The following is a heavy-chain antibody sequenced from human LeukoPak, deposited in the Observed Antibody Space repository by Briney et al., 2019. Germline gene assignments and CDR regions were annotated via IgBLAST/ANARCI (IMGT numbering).Heavy chain of an antibody. CDR2: INAGNGNT. D-gene: IGHD2-15*01. CDR3: AREYCSGGSCYIFDY. J-gene: IGHJ4*02. V-gene: IGHV1-3*01. CDR1: GYTFTSYA. Sequence: ASVKVSCKASGYTFTSYAMHWVRQAPGQRLEWMGWINAGNGNTKYSQKFQGRVTITRDTSASTAYMELSSLRSEDTAVYYCAREYCSGGSCYIFDYWGQGTLVTVSS.